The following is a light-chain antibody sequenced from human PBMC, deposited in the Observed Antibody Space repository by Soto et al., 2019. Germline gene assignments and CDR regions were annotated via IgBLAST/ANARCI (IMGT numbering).Light chain of an antibody. CDR1: QTINNN. CDR3: QQYGSSPIT. Sequence: VMTQAPATLSVSPGERATLSCMASQTINNNVAWYQLKDGQVPRLVIYGASTRATGIPARFSGSGSGTDFTLTISRLEPEDFAVYYCQQYGSSPITFGQGTRLEIK. V-gene: IGKV3-20*01. CDR2: GAS. J-gene: IGKJ5*01.